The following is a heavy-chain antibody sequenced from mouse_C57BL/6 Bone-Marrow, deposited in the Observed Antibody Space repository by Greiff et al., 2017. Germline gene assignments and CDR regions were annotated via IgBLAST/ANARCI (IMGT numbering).Heavy chain of an antibody. V-gene: IGHV14-3*01. CDR3: SRRYYYGSSPYYFDY. J-gene: IGHJ2*01. D-gene: IGHD1-1*01. Sequence: EVQLQQSVAELVRPGASVKLSCTASGFNIKNTYMHWVKQRPEQGLEWIGRIDPANGNTKYAPKFQGKATITADTASNTAYLQLSSLTSEDTAIYYCSRRYYYGSSPYYFDYWCQGTTLTVSS. CDR1: GFNIKNTY. CDR2: IDPANGNT.